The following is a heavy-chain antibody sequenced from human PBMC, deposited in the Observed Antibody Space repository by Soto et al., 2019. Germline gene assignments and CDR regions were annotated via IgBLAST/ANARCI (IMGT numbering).Heavy chain of an antibody. CDR3: ARVVVGANMKFDP. J-gene: IGHJ5*02. D-gene: IGHD5-12*01. Sequence: SVKVSCKASGGTFSSYAISWVRQAPGQGLEWMGGIIPIFGTANYAQKFQGRVTITADESTSTAYMELSSLRSEDTAVYYCARVVVGANMKFDPWGQGTLVTVSS. CDR1: GGTFSSYA. V-gene: IGHV1-69*13. CDR2: IIPIFGTA.